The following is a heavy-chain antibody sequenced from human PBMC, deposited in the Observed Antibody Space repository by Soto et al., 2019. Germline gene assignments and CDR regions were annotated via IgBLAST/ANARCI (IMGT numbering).Heavy chain of an antibody. Sequence: PSETLSLTCTVSGASVNSVSYYWSWIRQHPGKGLEWIGYIYSSRSPYYNPSLKSRVTISVDTSQNQFSLNLNSVTAADTAVYYCASESPFEGRFFDCWGQGTLVTVSS. CDR1: GASVNSVSYY. D-gene: IGHD3-9*01. J-gene: IGHJ4*02. V-gene: IGHV4-31*03. CDR2: IYSSRSP. CDR3: ASESPFEGRFFDC.